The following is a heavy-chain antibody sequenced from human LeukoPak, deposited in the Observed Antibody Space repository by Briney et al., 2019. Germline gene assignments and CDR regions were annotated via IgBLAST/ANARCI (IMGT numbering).Heavy chain of an antibody. CDR2: ISGSGGST. J-gene: IGHJ4*02. CDR3: ATRYDSSGYYYPFDY. Sequence: GGSLRLSCAASGFTFSSYAMSWVRQAPGKGLEWVSAISGSGGSTYYADSVKGRFTISRDNSKNTLYLQMNSLRAEDTAVYYCATRYDSSGYYYPFDYWGQGTLVTVSS. CDR1: GFTFSSYA. D-gene: IGHD3-22*01. V-gene: IGHV3-23*01.